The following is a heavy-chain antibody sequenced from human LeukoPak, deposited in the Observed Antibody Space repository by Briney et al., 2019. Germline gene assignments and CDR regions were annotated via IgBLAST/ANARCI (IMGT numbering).Heavy chain of an antibody. V-gene: IGHV3-30*18. CDR3: AKPSSPRTKDSSGLFDY. CDR2: ISYDGSNK. CDR1: GFTFSSYG. D-gene: IGHD3-22*01. Sequence: PGRSLRLSCAASGFTFSSYGMHWVRQAPGKGLEWLAVISYDGSNKYYADSVKGRFTISRGNSKNTLYLQMNSLRAEDTAVYYCAKPSSPRTKDSSGLFDYWGQGTLVTVSS. J-gene: IGHJ4*02.